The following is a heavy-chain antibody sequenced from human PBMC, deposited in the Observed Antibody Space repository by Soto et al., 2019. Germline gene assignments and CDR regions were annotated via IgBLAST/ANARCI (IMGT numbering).Heavy chain of an antibody. CDR2: IYHSGST. Sequence: SETLSLTCAVSGYSISSGYYWGWIRQPPGKGLEWIGSIYHSGSTYYNPSLKSRVTISVDTSKNQFSLKLSSVTAADTAVYYCATYYYGSVPFDYWGQGTLVTVSS. D-gene: IGHD3-10*01. CDR1: GYSISSGYY. V-gene: IGHV4-38-2*01. J-gene: IGHJ4*02. CDR3: ATYYYGSVPFDY.